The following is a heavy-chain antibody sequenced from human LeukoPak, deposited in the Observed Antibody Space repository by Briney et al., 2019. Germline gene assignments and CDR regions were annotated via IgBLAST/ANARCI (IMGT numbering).Heavy chain of an antibody. V-gene: IGHV1-69*06. D-gene: IGHD3-22*01. J-gene: IGHJ3*02. CDR1: GGTFSSYA. CDR3: ARDSYYYDSSGYLYAFDI. CDR2: IIPIFGTA. Sequence: SVKVSCKASGGTFSSYAISWVRQAPGQGLEWMGGIIPIFGTANYAQKFQGRVTITADKSTSTAYMELSSLRSEDTAVYYCARDSYYYDSSGYLYAFDIWGQGTMVTVSS.